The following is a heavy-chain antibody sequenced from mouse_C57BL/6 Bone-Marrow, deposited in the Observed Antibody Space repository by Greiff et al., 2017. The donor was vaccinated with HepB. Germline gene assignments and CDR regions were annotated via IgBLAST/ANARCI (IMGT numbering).Heavy chain of an antibody. J-gene: IGHJ4*01. CDR3: ASSSNYYGSSPYYAMDY. Sequence: EVQLQESGPGLAKPSQTLSLTCSVTGYSITSDYWNWIRKFPGNKLEYMGYISYSGSTYYNPSLKSRISITRDTSKNQYYLQLNSVTTEDTATYYVASSSNYYGSSPYYAMDYWGQGTSVTVSS. V-gene: IGHV3-8*01. CDR2: ISYSGST. D-gene: IGHD1-1*01. CDR1: GYSITSDY.